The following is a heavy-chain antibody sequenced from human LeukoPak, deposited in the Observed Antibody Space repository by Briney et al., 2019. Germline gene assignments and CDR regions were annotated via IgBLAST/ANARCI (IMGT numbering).Heavy chain of an antibody. CDR3: ARDLRYCSGGSRYPDDAFDI. CDR2: IIPIFGTA. V-gene: IGHV1-69*13. D-gene: IGHD2-15*01. Sequence: ASVKVSCKASGGTFSSYAISWVRQAPGQGLEWMGGIIPIFGTANYAQKFQGRVTITADESTSTAYMELSSLRSEDTAVYYCARDLRYCSGGSRYPDDAFDIWGQGTMVTVSS. CDR1: GGTFSSYA. J-gene: IGHJ3*02.